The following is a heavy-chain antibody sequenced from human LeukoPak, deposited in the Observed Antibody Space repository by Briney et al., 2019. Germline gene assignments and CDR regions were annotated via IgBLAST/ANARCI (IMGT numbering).Heavy chain of an antibody. CDR3: AGVSQYYDSSGYSYAFDI. J-gene: IGHJ3*02. Sequence: SETLSLTCTVSGGSISSSTFYWAWIRQPPGKGLEWIGSIYYRGSTYYKPSLQSRITMSVDTSKDQFSLKLSPVTAADTAIYYCAGVSQYYDSSGYSYAFDIWGQGTMVTVSS. CDR2: IYYRGST. D-gene: IGHD3-22*01. V-gene: IGHV4-39*07. CDR1: GGSISSSTFY.